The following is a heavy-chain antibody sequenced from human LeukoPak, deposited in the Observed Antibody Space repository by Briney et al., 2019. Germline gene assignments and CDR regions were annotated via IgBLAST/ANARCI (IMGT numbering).Heavy chain of an antibody. V-gene: IGHV4-59*01. CDR2: IYYSGST. CDR3: AREGGDGYPSGAFDI. J-gene: IGHJ3*02. CDR1: GGSISSSY. D-gene: IGHD5-24*01. Sequence: SETLSLTCTVSGGSISSSYWSWIRQPPGKGLEWIGYIYYSGSTNYNPSLKSRVTISVDTSKNQFSLKLSSVTAADTAVYYCAREGGDGYPSGAFDIWGQGTMVTVSS.